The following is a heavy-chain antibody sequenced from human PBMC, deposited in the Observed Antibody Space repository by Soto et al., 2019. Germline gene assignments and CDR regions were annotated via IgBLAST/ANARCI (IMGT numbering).Heavy chain of an antibody. J-gene: IGHJ5*02. D-gene: IGHD3-10*01. CDR3: AKDSHDGIWFGELSRFDP. CDR2: ISWNSGSI. V-gene: IGHV3-9*01. Sequence: PGGSLRLSCAASGFTFDDYAMHWVRQAPGKGLEWVSGISWNSGSIGYADSVKGRFTISRDNAKNSLYLQMNSLRAEDTALYYCAKDSHDGIWFGELSRFDPWGQGTLVTVSS. CDR1: GFTFDDYA.